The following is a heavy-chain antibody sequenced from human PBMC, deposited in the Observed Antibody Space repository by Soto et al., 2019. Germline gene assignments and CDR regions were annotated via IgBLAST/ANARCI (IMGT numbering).Heavy chain of an antibody. J-gene: IGHJ3*02. CDR3: VREDVFDI. V-gene: IGHV4-4*07. Sequence: QLQLQESGPGLVKPSETLSLICTVSGGSISGYFWSWVRQPAGKGLEWIGRIYSAGSTNYNPSLKSRGTMSVDTSQNQFCLKLTSVTAADTAMYYCVREDVFDIWGRGTMVTVSS. CDR2: IYSAGST. CDR1: GGSISGYF.